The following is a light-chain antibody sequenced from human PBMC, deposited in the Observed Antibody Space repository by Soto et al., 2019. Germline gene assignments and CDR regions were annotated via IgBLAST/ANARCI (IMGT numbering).Light chain of an antibody. Sequence: QSALTQPPSASGSPGQSVTISCTGTSSDVGTHGYVSWYQQHAGKAPKLVIYDVTKRPSGVPDRFSGSKSGNTASLTVSGLQAADEADYYCMCYAGGNTWVFGGGTQLTVL. CDR3: MCYAGGNTWV. V-gene: IGLV2-8*01. J-gene: IGLJ3*02. CDR1: SSDVGTHGY. CDR2: DVT.